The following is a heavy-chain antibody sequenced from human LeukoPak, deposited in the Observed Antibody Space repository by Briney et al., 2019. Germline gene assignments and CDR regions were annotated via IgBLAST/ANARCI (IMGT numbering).Heavy chain of an antibody. CDR3: ARGAITMVRGGSTDLVFDY. V-gene: IGHV4-30-2*01. Sequence: SETLSLTCTVSGGSISSGGYYWSWIRQPPGKGLEWIGYIYHSGSTYYNPSLKSRVTISVDRSKNQFSLKLSSVTAADTAVYYCARGAITMVRGGSTDLVFDYWGQGTLVTVSS. J-gene: IGHJ4*02. CDR1: GGSISSGGYY. D-gene: IGHD3-10*01. CDR2: IYHSGST.